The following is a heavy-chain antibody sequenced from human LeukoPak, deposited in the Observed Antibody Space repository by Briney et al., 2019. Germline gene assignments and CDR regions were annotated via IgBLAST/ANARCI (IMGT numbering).Heavy chain of an antibody. V-gene: IGHV3-30*18. CDR3: AKSGGPLGRAMIVAPARGDI. CDR2: ISYDGSNK. D-gene: IGHD3-22*01. CDR1: GFTFSSYG. Sequence: TGGSLRLSCAAPGFTFSSYGMHWVRQAPGKGLEWVAVISYDGSNKYYADSVKGRFTISRDNSKNTLYLQMNSLRAEDTAVYYCAKSGGPLGRAMIVAPARGDIWGQGTMVTVSS. J-gene: IGHJ3*02.